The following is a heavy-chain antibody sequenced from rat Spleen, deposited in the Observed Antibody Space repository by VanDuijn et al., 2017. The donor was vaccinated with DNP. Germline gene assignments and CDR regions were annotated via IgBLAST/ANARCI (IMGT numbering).Heavy chain of an antibody. CDR2: INPDGSRT. V-gene: IGHV5-20*01. J-gene: IGHJ3*01. Sequence: EVQLVESGGGLVQPGRSLKLSCAASGFTFSNYDMSWVRQAPTMGLEWVASINPDGSRTYYRDSVKGRFTISRDNAESSLFLQMDSLRSEDTATYYCTTDAAYWGQGALVTVSS. CDR1: GFTFSNYD. CDR3: TTDAAY.